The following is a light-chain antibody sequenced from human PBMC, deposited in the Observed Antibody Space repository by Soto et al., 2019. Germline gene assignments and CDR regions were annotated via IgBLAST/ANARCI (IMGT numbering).Light chain of an antibody. CDR1: QSVSSY. J-gene: IGKJ5*01. V-gene: IGKV3-11*01. CDR3: QQRSNRPIT. Sequence: AALSLSPGERATLSCRASQSVSSYLAWYQQKPGQAPRLLIYDASNRATGIPARFSGSGSGTDFTLTISSLEPEDFAVYYCQQRSNRPITFGQRTRPEIK. CDR2: DAS.